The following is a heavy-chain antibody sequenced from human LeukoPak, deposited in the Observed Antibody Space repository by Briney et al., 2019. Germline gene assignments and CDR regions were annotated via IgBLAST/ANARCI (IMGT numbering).Heavy chain of an antibody. CDR1: GFTFSSYG. D-gene: IGHD2-21*02. J-gene: IGHJ4*02. CDR3: ARVEYCGGDCYSNPVDY. CDR2: IRYDGSNK. V-gene: IGHV3-30*02. Sequence: GGSLRLSCAASGFTFSSYGMHWVRQAPGKGLEWVAFIRYDGSNKYYADSVKGRFTISRDNSKKTLYLQMNSLRAEDTAVYYCARVEYCGGDCYSNPVDYWGQGTLVTVSS.